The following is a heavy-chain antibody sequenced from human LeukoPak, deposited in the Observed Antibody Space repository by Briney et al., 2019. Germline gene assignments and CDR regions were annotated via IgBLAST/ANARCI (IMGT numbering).Heavy chain of an antibody. CDR3: ARLRITMIVVVKAVYFDY. Sequence: GGSLRLSCAASGFTFSSYWMSWVRPAPGKGLEWVANIKQDGSEKYYVDSVKGRFTISRDNAKNSLYLQMNSLRAEDTAVYYCARLRITMIVVVKAVYFDYWGQGTLVTVSS. J-gene: IGHJ4*02. D-gene: IGHD3-22*01. CDR2: IKQDGSEK. CDR1: GFTFSSYW. V-gene: IGHV3-7*01.